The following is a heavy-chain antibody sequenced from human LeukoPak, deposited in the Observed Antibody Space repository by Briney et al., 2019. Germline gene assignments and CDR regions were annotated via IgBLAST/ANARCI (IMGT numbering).Heavy chain of an antibody. Sequence: PSETLSLTCSVSGASISSGTYYWGWTRQPPGKGLEWIGSIYYTGSTYDNPSLKSRVTISVDTSKNQFSLKLSSVTAADTAVYYCARRGGSGRAFDYWGQGTLVTVSS. CDR3: ARRGGSGRAFDY. J-gene: IGHJ4*02. CDR1: GASISSGTYY. D-gene: IGHD1-26*01. CDR2: IYYTGST. V-gene: IGHV4-39*01.